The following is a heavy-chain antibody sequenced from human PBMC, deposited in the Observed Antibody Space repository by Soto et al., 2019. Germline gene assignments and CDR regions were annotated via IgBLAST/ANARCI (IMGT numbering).Heavy chain of an antibody. CDR1: GFTFSSHA. Sequence: GGSLRLSCTASGFTFSSHAMTWVRQAPGKGLEWVSGLSDSGISIYYAAPVKGRFTISRDDSENTLYLQMNSLKTEDTAMYYCSHGYYQYFESWGQGTLVTVSS. CDR2: LSDSGISI. CDR3: SHGYYQYFES. J-gene: IGHJ4*02. V-gene: IGHV3-23*01. D-gene: IGHD5-18*01.